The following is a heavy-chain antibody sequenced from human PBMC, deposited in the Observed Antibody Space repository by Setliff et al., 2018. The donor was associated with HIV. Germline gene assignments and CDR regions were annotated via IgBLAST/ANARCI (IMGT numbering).Heavy chain of an antibody. CDR2: IIRSGGT. V-gene: IGHV4-34*01. CDR1: GGSFSGYY. CDR3: ARGGLGVVGAIDY. D-gene: IGHD2-15*01. J-gene: IGHJ4*02. Sequence: ASETLSLTCAVYGGSFSGYYWTWIRQPPGRGLEWIGEIIRSGGTNYNRSLKSRVTISVDTSKNQFSLNLSSVTAADTAVYYCARGGLGVVGAIDYWSQGTLVTVSS.